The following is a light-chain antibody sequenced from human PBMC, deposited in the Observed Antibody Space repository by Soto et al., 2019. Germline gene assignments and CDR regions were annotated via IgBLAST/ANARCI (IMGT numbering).Light chain of an antibody. CDR2: EGS. Sequence: QSALTQPASVSGSPGKSITISCTGTSSDVGSYNLVSWYQQHPGKAPKLMIYEGSKRPSGVSNGFSGSKSGNTASLTISGLQAEDEADYYCCSYAGSSTLVFGTGTKLTVL. V-gene: IGLV2-23*01. J-gene: IGLJ1*01. CDR3: CSYAGSSTLV. CDR1: SSDVGSYNL.